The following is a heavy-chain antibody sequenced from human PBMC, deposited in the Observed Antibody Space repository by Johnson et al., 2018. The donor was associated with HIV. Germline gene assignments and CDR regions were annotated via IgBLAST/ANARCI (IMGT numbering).Heavy chain of an antibody. D-gene: IGHD2-8*02. J-gene: IGHJ3*02. CDR2: ISSNGGST. Sequence: VQLVESGGGLVQPGGSLRLSCAASGFTFSSYAMHWVRQAPGKGLEYVSAISSNGGSTYYANSVKGRFTISRDNSKNTLYLQMGSLRAEDTALYYCARGGYCTGGVCLGDAFDIWGQGTTVTVSS. V-gene: IGHV3-64*01. CDR3: ARGGYCTGGVCLGDAFDI. CDR1: GFTFSSYA.